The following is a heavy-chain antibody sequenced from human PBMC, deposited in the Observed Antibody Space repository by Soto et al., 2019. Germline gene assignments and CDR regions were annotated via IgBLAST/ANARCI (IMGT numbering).Heavy chain of an antibody. CDR2: IYYSGGT. CDR1: GDSIKSNYC. Sequence: QVQLQESGPGLVRPSGTLSLTCADSGDSIKSNYCWTWVRQPPGKGLEWIAEIYYSGGTSYNPSLKSRVTISMDKSESQFSLNLTSVTAADTAMYYCARDTGWGLGYWGQGTLVNVSS. D-gene: IGHD6-19*01. V-gene: IGHV4-4*02. CDR3: ARDTGWGLGY. J-gene: IGHJ4*02.